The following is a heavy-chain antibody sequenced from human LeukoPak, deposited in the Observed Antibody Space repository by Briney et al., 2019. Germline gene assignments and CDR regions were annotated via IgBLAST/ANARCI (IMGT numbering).Heavy chain of an antibody. CDR1: GLTFSSYW. J-gene: IGHJ4*02. V-gene: IGHV3-74*01. CDR3: ARDLMEPGPIL. CDR2: INSDGSST. Sequence: GGSLRLSCAASGLTFSSYWMHWVRQAPGKGLVWVSRINSDGSSTSYADSVKGRFTISRDNAKNTLYLQMNGLRAEDTAVYYCARDLMEPGPILWGQGTLVTVSS. D-gene: IGHD2-8*01.